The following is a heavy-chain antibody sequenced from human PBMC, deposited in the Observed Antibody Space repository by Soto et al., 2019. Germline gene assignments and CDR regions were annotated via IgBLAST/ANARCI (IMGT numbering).Heavy chain of an antibody. CDR3: ARYMIVGPDNWFDP. V-gene: IGHV4-4*07. CDR2: IYTSGST. CDR1: GGSISSYY. D-gene: IGHD3-22*01. J-gene: IGHJ5*02. Sequence: QVQLQESGPGLVKPSETLSLTCTVSGGSISSYYWSWIRQPAGKALEWIGRIYTSGSTNYNPSLKRRVTMSADTSKNQFSLKLSSVTAADTAVYYCARYMIVGPDNWFDPWGQGTLVTVSS.